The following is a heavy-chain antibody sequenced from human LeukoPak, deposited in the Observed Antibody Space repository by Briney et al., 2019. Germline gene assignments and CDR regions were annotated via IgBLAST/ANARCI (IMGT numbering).Heavy chain of an antibody. CDR2: INPNSGDT. Sequence: GASVKVSCKTSEYTFTGYYMHWVRQPPGQGLERMGWINPNSGDTNYAQKFQGRVTMTRDTSISTAYMELSRLRSDDTAVYYCARDRTRYYYYSYMDVWGKGTAVTISS. D-gene: IGHD1-14*01. V-gene: IGHV1-2*02. J-gene: IGHJ6*03. CDR1: EYTFTGYY. CDR3: ARDRTRYYYYSYMDV.